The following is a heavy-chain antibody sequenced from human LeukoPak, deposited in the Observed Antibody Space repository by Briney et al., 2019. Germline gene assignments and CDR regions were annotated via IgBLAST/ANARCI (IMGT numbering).Heavy chain of an antibody. CDR1: GGSISSSSYY. V-gene: IGHV4-39*07. Sequence: PSETLSLTCTVSGGSISSSSYYWGWIRQPPGKGLEWIGSIYYSGSTYYNPSLKSRVTISVDTSKNQFSLKLSSVTAADTAVYYCARGGRGDSFDYWGQGTLVTVSS. CDR2: IYYSGST. CDR3: ARGGRGDSFDY. D-gene: IGHD3-10*01. J-gene: IGHJ4*02.